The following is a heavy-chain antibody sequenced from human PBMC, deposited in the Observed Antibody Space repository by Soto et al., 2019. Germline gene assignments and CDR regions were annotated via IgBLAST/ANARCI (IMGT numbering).Heavy chain of an antibody. CDR2: INAGNGNT. CDR1: GYTFTSYA. J-gene: IGHJ3*02. D-gene: IGHD4-4*01. CDR3: ASAPTTTLAFDI. V-gene: IGHV1-3*05. Sequence: QVQLVQSGAEEKKPGASVKVSCKASGYTFTSYAMHWVRQAPGQRLEWMGWINAGNGNTKYSQKFQGRVTITRDTSASTAYMELSSLRSEDTAVYSCASAPTTTLAFDIWGQGTMVTVSS.